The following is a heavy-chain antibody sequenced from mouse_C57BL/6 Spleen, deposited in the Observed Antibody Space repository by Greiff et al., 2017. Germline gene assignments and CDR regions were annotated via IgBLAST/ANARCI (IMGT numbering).Heavy chain of an antibody. CDR2: IHPNSGST. D-gene: IGHD1-1*01. J-gene: IGHJ2*01. CDR3: EREDRITAVPDY. CDR1: GYTFNSYC. V-gene: IGHV1-64*01. Sequence: VQLQQPGAELVKPGASVKLSCKASGYTFNSYCMHWVKQRPGQGLEWIGMIHPNSGSTNYNEKFKSKATLTVDKSSSTAYMQLSSLTSEDSAVYYCEREDRITAVPDYWGQGTTLTVSA.